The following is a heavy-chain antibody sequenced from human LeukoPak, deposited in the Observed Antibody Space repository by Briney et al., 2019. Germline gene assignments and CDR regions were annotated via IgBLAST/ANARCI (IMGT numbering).Heavy chain of an antibody. CDR3: ARSQVDILTGYCDAFDI. Sequence: GGSLRLSCAASGLTFSSYNMNWVRQAPGKGLEWVSSITSDSRYMYYADSVKGRFTISRDNAKNSLYLQMNSLRAEDAAVYYCARSQVDILTGYCDAFDIWGQGTMVTVSS. CDR2: ITSDSRYM. D-gene: IGHD3-9*01. V-gene: IGHV3-21*01. CDR1: GLTFSSYN. J-gene: IGHJ3*02.